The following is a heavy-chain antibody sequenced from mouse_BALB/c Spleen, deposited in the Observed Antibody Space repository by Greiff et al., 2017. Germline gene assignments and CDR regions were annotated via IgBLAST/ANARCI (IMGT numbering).Heavy chain of an antibody. J-gene: IGHJ2*01. CDR3: ARRGYGNSYFDY. CDR2: INPNNGGT. D-gene: IGHD2-1*01. Sequence: VQLQQSGPELVKPGASVKIPCKASGYTFTDYNMDWVKQSHGKSLEWIGDINPNNGGTIYSQKFKGKATLTVDKSSSTAYMELRSLTSEDTAVYYCARRGYGNSYFDYWGQGTTLTVSS. CDR1: GYTFTDYN. V-gene: IGHV1-18*01.